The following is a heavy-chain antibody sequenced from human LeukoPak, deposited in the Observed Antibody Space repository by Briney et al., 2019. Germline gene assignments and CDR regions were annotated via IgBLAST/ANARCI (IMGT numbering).Heavy chain of an antibody. CDR1: GYTFTSYG. Sequence: ASVKVSCKASGYTFTSYGISWVRQAPGQGLEWMGWISAYNGNTNYAQKLQGGVIMTTDTSTSTAYMELRSLRSDDTAVYYCARVVGTPYYDFWSGSYYMDVWGKGTTVTVSS. CDR2: ISAYNGNT. D-gene: IGHD3-3*01. V-gene: IGHV1-18*01. J-gene: IGHJ6*03. CDR3: ARVVGTPYYDFWSGSYYMDV.